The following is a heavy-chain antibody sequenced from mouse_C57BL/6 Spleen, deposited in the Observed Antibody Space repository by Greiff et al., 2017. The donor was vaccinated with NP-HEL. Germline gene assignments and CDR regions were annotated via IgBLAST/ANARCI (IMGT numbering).Heavy chain of an antibody. CDR3: ARYFDSNYEDYFDY. D-gene: IGHD2-5*01. V-gene: IGHV7-3*01. CDR1: GFTFTDYY. J-gene: IGHJ2*01. Sequence: EVQGVESGGGLVQPGGSLSLSCAASGFTFTDYYMSWVRQPPGKALEWLGFIRNKANGYTTEYSASVKGRFTISRDNSQSILYLQMNALRAEDSATYYCARYFDSNYEDYFDYWGQGTTLTVAS. CDR2: IRNKANGYTT.